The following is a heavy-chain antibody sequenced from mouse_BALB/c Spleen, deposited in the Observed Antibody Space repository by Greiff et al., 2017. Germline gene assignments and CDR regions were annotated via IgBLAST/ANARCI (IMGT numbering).Heavy chain of an antibody. J-gene: IGHJ4*01. Sequence: VQVVESGPGLVAPSQSLSITCTVSGFSLTGYGVNWVRQPPGKGLEWLGMIWGDGSTDYNSALKSRLSISKDNSKSQVFLKMNSLQTDDTARYYCARDALVLRFPMDYWGQGTSVTVSS. CDR2: IWGDGST. CDR1: GFSLTGYG. D-gene: IGHD1-1*01. CDR3: ARDALVLRFPMDY. V-gene: IGHV2-6-7*01.